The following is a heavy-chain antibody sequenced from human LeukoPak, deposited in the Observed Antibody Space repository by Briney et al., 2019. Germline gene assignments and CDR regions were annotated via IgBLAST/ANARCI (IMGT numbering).Heavy chain of an antibody. CDR3: ARGRRGDYPLEYFDY. Sequence: GGSLRLSCAASGFTFSGYAIHWVRQAPGKGLEWVAVISYDGNKKYYGNSVKGRFTISRDNSKNTLYLQMNSLRAEDTAVYYCARGRRGDYPLEYFDYWGQGTLVTVSS. J-gene: IGHJ4*02. CDR2: ISYDGNKK. CDR1: GFTFSGYA. D-gene: IGHD4-17*01. V-gene: IGHV3-30*14.